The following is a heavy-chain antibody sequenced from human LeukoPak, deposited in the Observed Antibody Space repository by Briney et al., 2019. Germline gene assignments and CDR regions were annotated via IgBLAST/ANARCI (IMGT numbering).Heavy chain of an antibody. J-gene: IGHJ4*02. CDR1: GYTLTGYY. D-gene: IGHD1-1*01. V-gene: IGHV1-2*02. CDR2: INPNSGGT. CDR3: AREGAGRNDY. Sequence: ASVKVSCKASGYTLTGYYMHWVRQAPGQGLEWMGWINPNSGGTNCAQKFQGRVTMTRDTSINTAYMELSRLESDDSAVYYCAREGAGRNDYGGQGTLVTVSA.